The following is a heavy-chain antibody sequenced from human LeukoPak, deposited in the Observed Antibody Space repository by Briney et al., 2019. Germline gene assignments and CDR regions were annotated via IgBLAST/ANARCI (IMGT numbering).Heavy chain of an antibody. V-gene: IGHV3-23*01. J-gene: IGHJ6*02. CDR2: LSDNGGSP. Sequence: GGSLRLSCAASGFTFSNYAMSWVRQAPGKGLEWVSSLSDNGGSPYYADSVKGRFTISRDNSKNTLYLQMNTLRAEDTAVYYCAKVSRGYCRGGTCYYFYGLDVWGQGTTVTVSS. CDR3: AKVSRGYCRGGTCYYFYGLDV. D-gene: IGHD2-15*01. CDR1: GFTFSNYA.